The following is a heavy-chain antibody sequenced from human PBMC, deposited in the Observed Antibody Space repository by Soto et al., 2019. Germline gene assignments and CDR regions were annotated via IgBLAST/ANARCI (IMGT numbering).Heavy chain of an antibody. CDR1: GYTFTSYG. Sequence: ASVKVSCKASGYTFTSYGISWVRQAPGQGLEWMGWISAYNGNTNYAQKLQGRVTMTTDTSTSTAYMELRSLRSDDTAVYYCASELGYCSSTSCYSYFDYWGQGTPVTVSS. D-gene: IGHD2-2*01. CDR2: ISAYNGNT. V-gene: IGHV1-18*01. J-gene: IGHJ4*02. CDR3: ASELGYCSSTSCYSYFDY.